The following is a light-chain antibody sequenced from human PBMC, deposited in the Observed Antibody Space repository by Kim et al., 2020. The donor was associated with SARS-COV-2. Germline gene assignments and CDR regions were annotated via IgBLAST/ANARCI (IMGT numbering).Light chain of an antibody. CDR2: NVS. CDR1: SSDIGRYTY. CDR3: SSYRTSTLV. J-gene: IGLJ2*01. V-gene: IGLV2-14*03. Sequence: PGQSITISCTGTSSDIGRYTYVSWYQQHPAKAPKLIIYNVSNRPSGVSNRFSGFKSGNTASLTVSGLQAEDEADYYCSSYRTSTLVFGGGTQLTVL.